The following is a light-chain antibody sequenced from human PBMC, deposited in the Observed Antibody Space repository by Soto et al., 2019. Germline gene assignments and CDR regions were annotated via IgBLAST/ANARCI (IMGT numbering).Light chain of an antibody. CDR2: GAS. CDR3: QQLNSDWYA. J-gene: IGKJ2*01. V-gene: IGKV1-9*01. CDR1: QGISTY. Sequence: DIQLTQSPSFLSASVGDRVTITCRASQGISTYLAWYLQRPGKAPKLLIYGASTLQSGVPSRFSGSGSGTEFTLKFSSLQPEDFGTYYCQQLNSDWYAFGQGTKLEIK.